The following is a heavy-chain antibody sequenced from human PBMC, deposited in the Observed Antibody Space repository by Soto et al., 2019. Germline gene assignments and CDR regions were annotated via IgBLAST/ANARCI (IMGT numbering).Heavy chain of an antibody. D-gene: IGHD4-17*01. J-gene: IGHJ1*01. CDR2: FDPEDGET. CDR1: GYTLTELS. V-gene: IGHV1-24*01. Sequence: ASVMVSCKVSGYTLTELSMHWVRQAPGKGLEWMGGFDPEDGETIYAQKFQGRVTMTEDTSTDTAYMELSSLRSEDTAVYYCATRARYGDYVRYFQHWGQGTLVTVSS. CDR3: ATRARYGDYVRYFQH.